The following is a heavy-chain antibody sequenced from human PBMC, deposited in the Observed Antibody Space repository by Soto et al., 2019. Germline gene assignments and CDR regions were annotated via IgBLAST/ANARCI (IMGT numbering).Heavy chain of an antibody. V-gene: IGHV1-69*06. CDR2: IIPIFGTA. CDR3: ANYYGSGSYVFDY. Sequence: GASVKVSCKASGGTFSSYAISWVRQAPGQGLEWMGGIIPIFGTANYAQKFQGRVTITADKSTSTAYMELSSLRSEDTAVCYCANYYGSGSYVFDYWGQGTLVTVS. J-gene: IGHJ4*02. D-gene: IGHD3-10*01. CDR1: GGTFSSYA.